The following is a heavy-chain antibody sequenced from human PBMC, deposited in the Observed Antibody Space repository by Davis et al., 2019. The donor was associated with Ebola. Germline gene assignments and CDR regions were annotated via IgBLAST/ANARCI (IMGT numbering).Heavy chain of an antibody. Sequence: GESLKISCAASGFIFSSYWMHWVRQAPGKGLVWVSRINSDGSSTTYADSVKGRFTISRDNAKNTLYLQMNSLRVEDTAVYYCARHYSGYGSFDYWGQGTLVTVSS. D-gene: IGHD5-12*01. CDR2: INSDGSST. CDR1: GFIFSSYW. J-gene: IGHJ4*02. V-gene: IGHV3-74*03. CDR3: ARHYSGYGSFDY.